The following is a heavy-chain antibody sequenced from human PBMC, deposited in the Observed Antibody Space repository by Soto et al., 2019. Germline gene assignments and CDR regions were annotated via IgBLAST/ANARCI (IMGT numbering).Heavy chain of an antibody. CDR1: GFTFSDYY. D-gene: IGHD2-21*02. Sequence: GGSLRLSCAASGFTFSDYYMSWIRQAPWKGLEWVSYISSSGSTIYYADSVKGRFTISRDNARNSLYPQMNSLRAEDTAVYYCARDQNVVVTATDAFDIWGQGTMVTVS. CDR2: ISSSGSTI. V-gene: IGHV3-11*01. J-gene: IGHJ3*02. CDR3: ARDQNVVVTATDAFDI.